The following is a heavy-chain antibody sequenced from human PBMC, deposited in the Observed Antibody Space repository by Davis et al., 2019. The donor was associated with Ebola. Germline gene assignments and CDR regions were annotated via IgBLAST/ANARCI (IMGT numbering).Heavy chain of an antibody. Sequence: GESLKISCAASGFTFSSYAMSWVRQAPGKGLEWVSAISGSGGSTYYADSVKGRFTISRDNSKNTLYLQMNSLRAEDTAVYYCAKGGFLEWLPYYFDYWGQGTLVTVSS. CDR2: ISGSGGST. J-gene: IGHJ4*02. CDR1: GFTFSSYA. V-gene: IGHV3-23*01. D-gene: IGHD3-3*01. CDR3: AKGGFLEWLPYYFDY.